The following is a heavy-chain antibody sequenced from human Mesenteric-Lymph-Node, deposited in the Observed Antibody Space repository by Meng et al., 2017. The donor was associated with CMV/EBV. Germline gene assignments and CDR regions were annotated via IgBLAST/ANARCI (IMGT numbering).Heavy chain of an antibody. V-gene: IGHV5-51*01. D-gene: IGHD1-26*01. CDR2: IYPGDSDT. CDR1: GYSVTSYW. Sequence: WKGSGYSVTSYWIGWVRQMRGKGLEWMGIIYPGDSDTRYSPSFQGQVTISADKSISTAYLQWSSLKASDTAMYYCARLTNSGSYLDYWGQGTLVTVSS. CDR3: ARLTNSGSYLDY. J-gene: IGHJ4*02.